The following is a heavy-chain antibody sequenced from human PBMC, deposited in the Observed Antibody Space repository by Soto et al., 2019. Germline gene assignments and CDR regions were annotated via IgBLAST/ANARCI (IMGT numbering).Heavy chain of an antibody. V-gene: IGHV1-69*04. CDR1: GGTFSSYT. D-gene: IGHD2-2*01. J-gene: IGHJ3*02. CDR3: AREDCSSTSCRNDAFDI. Sequence: GAPVKVSCKASGGTFSSYTISWVRQAPGPRLEWMGRIIPILGIANYAQKFQGRVTITADKSTSTAYMELSSLRSEDTAVYYCAREDCSSTSCRNDAFDIWGQGTMVTVSS. CDR2: IIPILGIA.